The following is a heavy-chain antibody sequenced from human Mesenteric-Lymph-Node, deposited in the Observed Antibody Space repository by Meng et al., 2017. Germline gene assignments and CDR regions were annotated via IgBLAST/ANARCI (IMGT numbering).Heavy chain of an antibody. Sequence: GGSLRLSCAASGFTFSNAWMSWVRQAPGKGLEWVGRIKSKTGGGTTDYAAPVKGRFTISRDDSKNTLYLQMNSLKTEDTAVYYCTTLSKIYYYDSSGYYLPYYFDYWGQGTLVTVSS. CDR1: GFTFSNAW. CDR3: TTLSKIYYYDSSGYYLPYYFDY. D-gene: IGHD3-22*01. CDR2: IKSKTGGGTT. V-gene: IGHV3-15*01. J-gene: IGHJ4*02.